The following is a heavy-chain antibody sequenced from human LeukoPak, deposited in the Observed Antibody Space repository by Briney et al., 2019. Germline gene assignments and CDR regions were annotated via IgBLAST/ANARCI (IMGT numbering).Heavy chain of an antibody. CDR1: GYTFTGYH. Sequence: ASVKVSCKASGYTFTGYHIHWVRQAPGQGLEWMGWINPNSGGTKYAQKFQGRVTMTRDTSITTAYMELSRLRSDDTAVYYCARQDRVSPSFSNNWFDPWGQGTLVTVSS. CDR3: ARQDRVSPSFSNNWFDP. D-gene: IGHD2-2*01. J-gene: IGHJ5*02. V-gene: IGHV1-2*02. CDR2: INPNSGGT.